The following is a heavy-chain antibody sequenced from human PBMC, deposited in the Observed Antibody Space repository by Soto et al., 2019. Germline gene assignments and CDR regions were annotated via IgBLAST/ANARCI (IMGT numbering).Heavy chain of an antibody. Sequence: QVQLQESGPGLVKPSETLSLTCTVSGGSISSYYWSWIRQPPGKGLEWIGYIYYSGSTNYNPSLTRRVTISVDTSKNQFSLKLSSVTAADTAVYYCARHQQAAILNWFDPWGQGTLVTVSS. D-gene: IGHD2-2*01. J-gene: IGHJ5*02. CDR3: ARHQQAAILNWFDP. V-gene: IGHV4-59*08. CDR2: IYYSGST. CDR1: GGSISSYY.